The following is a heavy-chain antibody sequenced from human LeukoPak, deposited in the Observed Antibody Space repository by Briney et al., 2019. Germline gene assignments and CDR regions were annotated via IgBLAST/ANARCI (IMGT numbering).Heavy chain of an antibody. V-gene: IGHV4-34*01. Sequence: SETLSLTCAVYGGSFSGYYWSWIRQPPGKGLEWIGEINHSGSTNYNPSLKSRVTISLDTSKNQFSLKLTSVTAADTAVYYCAREGTATSFDYWGQGTLVTVSS. CDR2: INHSGST. CDR1: GGSFSGYY. J-gene: IGHJ4*02. CDR3: AREGTATSFDY.